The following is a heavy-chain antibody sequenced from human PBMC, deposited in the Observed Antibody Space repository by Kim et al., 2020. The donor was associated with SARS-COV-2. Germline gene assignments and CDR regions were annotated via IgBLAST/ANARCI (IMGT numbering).Heavy chain of an antibody. D-gene: IGHD3-22*01. CDR3: ARESSGYPDY. Sequence: GGSLRLSCASSGFIFSSYGFHWVRQAPGKGLEWVANIWYDGSRKYYGDSVEGRFTVSRDYSNNTLYLQMNSLRAEDTALYYCARESSGYPDYWGQGTLVTVSS. V-gene: IGHV3-33*01. CDR2: IWYDGSRK. CDR1: GFIFSSYG. J-gene: IGHJ4*02.